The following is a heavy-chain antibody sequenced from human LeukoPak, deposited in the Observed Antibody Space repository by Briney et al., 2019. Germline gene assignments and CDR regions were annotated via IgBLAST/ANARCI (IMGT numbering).Heavy chain of an antibody. CDR1: GFSFSTHS. J-gene: IGHJ3*02. CDR2: INLDGTDI. CDR3: AGDGVGVLPGDAFDI. V-gene: IGHV3-21*05. D-gene: IGHD1-26*01. Sequence: GGSLRLSCAASGFSFSTHSMNWVRQAPGKGLEWISFINLDGTDIHYGESVKGRFTISRDNAKNLLYLQMHTLRAEDTAAYYCAGDGVGVLPGDAFDIWSQGTMVTVSS.